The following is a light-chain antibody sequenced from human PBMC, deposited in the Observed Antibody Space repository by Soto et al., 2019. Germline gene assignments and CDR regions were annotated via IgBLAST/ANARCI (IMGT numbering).Light chain of an antibody. J-gene: IGKJ2*01. CDR2: RAS. Sequence: EIVMTQSPATLSVSPGGSATLSCRASQHVSSNFAWYRQKPGQAPTLLIYRASTRATGIPARFSGSGSGTEGTLTVCSRQSEDFEVYYCQQYKNCPYTFGQRPKLEIK. V-gene: IGKV3-15*01. CDR3: QQYKNCPYT. CDR1: QHVSSN.